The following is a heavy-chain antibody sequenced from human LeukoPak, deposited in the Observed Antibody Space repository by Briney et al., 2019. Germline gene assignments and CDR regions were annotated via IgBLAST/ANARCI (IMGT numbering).Heavy chain of an antibody. D-gene: IGHD2-2*02. Sequence: SETLSRTCIVSGGSICSYYWSWIRQAPGKGLEWIGYLYNCATTNYNPSLKSRVTISVDTSKNQFSLNLSSVTAADTAVYYCARDSSAIADNWFDPWGQGTLVTVSS. CDR3: ARDSSAIADNWFDP. V-gene: IGHV4-59*01. J-gene: IGHJ5*02. CDR1: GGSICSYY. CDR2: LYNCATT.